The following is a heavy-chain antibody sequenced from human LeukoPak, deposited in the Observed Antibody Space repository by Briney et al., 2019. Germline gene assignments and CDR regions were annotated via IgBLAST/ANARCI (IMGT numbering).Heavy chain of an antibody. CDR2: ISGSGGST. CDR3: ANPHYYGHA. CDR1: GFAFSSYA. Sequence: GASLGLSCAASGFAFSSYAMSWVRQAPGKGLEWVSAISGSGGSTYYADSVKGRFTISRDNSKNTLYLQMNSLRAEDTAVYYCANPHYYGHAWGQGTLVTVSS. J-gene: IGHJ5*02. V-gene: IGHV3-23*01. D-gene: IGHD3-10*01.